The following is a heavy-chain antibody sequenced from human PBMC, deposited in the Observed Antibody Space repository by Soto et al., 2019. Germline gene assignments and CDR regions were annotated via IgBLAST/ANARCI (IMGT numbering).Heavy chain of an antibody. CDR1: GGSISSSSYY. CDR2: IYYSGST. Sequence: QLQLQESGPGLVKPSETLSLTCTVSGGSISSSSYYWGWIRQPPGKGLEWIGSIYYSGSTYYYPSLNRRVTISVDTSKHQFSLTLSSVTAADPAVYYCARHGGLDFWGQGTLVTVSS. V-gene: IGHV4-39*01. CDR3: ARHGGLDF. D-gene: IGHD3-10*01. J-gene: IGHJ4*02.